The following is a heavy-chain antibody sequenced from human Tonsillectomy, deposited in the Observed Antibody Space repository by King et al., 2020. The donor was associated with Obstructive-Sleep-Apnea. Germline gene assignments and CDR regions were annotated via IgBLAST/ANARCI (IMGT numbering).Heavy chain of an antibody. D-gene: IGHD3-16*01. CDR2: INQSGTT. Sequence: VQLQQWGAGLLKPSETLSLTCAVYGGSFSGYYWSWLRQPPGKGLEWIGEINQSGTTNYNPSLKSRVTISVETSKKQFSLKLSSVTAADTAVYYCAEEGAMLNAFDIWGQGTVVTVSS. J-gene: IGHJ3*02. CDR1: GGSFSGYY. CDR3: AEEGAMLNAFDI. V-gene: IGHV4-34*01.